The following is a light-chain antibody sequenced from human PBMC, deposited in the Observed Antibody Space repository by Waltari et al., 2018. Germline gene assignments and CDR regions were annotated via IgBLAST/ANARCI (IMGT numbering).Light chain of an antibody. CDR1: SSAMCSYNH. V-gene: IGLV2-14*01. Sequence: QSALPQPASVSGSPGHSLTIPCTGTSSAMCSYNHVSWYQQYPGRAPKLMIYEVNNRPSGVSNRFSGSKSDNTASLTISGLQAEDEAHYYCTSYTISTTWVFGGGTKLTVL. CDR3: TSYTISTTWV. CDR2: EVN. J-gene: IGLJ3*02.